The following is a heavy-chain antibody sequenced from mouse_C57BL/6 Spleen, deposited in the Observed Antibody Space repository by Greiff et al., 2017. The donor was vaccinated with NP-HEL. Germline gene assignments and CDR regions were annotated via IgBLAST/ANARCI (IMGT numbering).Heavy chain of an antibody. D-gene: IGHD1-1*01. V-gene: IGHV1-76*01. J-gene: IGHJ2*01. CDR3: ARSGLGYGSSSFDY. CDR2: IYPGSGNT. Sequence: QVQLKESGAELVRPGASVKLSCKASGYTFTDYYINWVKQRPGQGLEWIARIYPGSGNTYYNEKFKGKATLTAEKSSSTAYMQLSSLTSEDSAVYFCARSGLGYGSSSFDYWGQGTTLTVSS. CDR1: GYTFTDYY.